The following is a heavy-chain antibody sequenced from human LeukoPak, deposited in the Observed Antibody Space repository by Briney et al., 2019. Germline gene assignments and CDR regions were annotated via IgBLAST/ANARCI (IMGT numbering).Heavy chain of an antibody. CDR3: AKGLYDYYYYYYMDV. V-gene: IGHV3-33*06. CDR2: TWYDGSNK. CDR1: GFTFSSYA. Sequence: GGSLRLSCAASGFTFSSYAMSWVRQAPGKGLEWVAVTWYDGSNKYYADSVKGRFTISRDNSKNTLYLQMNSLRAEDTAVYYCAKGLYDYYYYYYMDVWGKGTTVTVSS. J-gene: IGHJ6*03. D-gene: IGHD2-8*01.